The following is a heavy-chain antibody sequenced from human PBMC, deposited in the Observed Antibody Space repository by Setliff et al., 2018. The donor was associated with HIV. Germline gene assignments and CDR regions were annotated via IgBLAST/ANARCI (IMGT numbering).Heavy chain of an antibody. CDR3: ASSPAWRSDSGLHTFDY. D-gene: IGHD2-15*01. J-gene: IGHJ4*02. Sequence: PGESLKISCQASGYSFTSYWINWVRQMPGKGLEWMGRIDPSDSYVSYSPSFRGHVTVSADKSISTAYLQWTTLKASDTAMYYCASSPAWRSDSGLHTFDYWGQGTLVTVPQ. CDR1: GYSFTSYW. V-gene: IGHV5-10-1*01. CDR2: IDPSDSYV.